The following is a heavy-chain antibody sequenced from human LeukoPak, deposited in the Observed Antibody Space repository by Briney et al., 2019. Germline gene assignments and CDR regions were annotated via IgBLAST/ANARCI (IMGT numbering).Heavy chain of an antibody. CDR2: IIPIFGTA. CDR1: GYTFTSYD. D-gene: IGHD6-6*01. CDR3: ARSSSSDGWFDP. Sequence: ASVKVSCKASGYTFTSYDISWVRQAAGQGLEWMGGIIPIFGTANYAQKFQGRVTITTDESTSTAYMELSSLRSEDTAVYYCARSSSSDGWFDPWGQGTLVTVSS. V-gene: IGHV1-69*05. J-gene: IGHJ5*02.